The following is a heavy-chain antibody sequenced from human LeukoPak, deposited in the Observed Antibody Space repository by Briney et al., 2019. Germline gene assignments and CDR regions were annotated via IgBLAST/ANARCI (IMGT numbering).Heavy chain of an antibody. V-gene: IGHV3-48*01. J-gene: IGHJ3*01. Sequence: GGSLRLSCAASGFTFSSYSMNWVRQAPGKGLEWVSYISSSSSTIYYADSVKGRFTISRDNAKNSLYLQMNSLRAEDTAVYYCARAPRRTYYYDSSGYPTSWGQGTMVTVSS. D-gene: IGHD3-22*01. CDR1: GFTFSSYS. CDR3: ARAPRRTYYYDSSGYPTS. CDR2: ISSSSSTI.